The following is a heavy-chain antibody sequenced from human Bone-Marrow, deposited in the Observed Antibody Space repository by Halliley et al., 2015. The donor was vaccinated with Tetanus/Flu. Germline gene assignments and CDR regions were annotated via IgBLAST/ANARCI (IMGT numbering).Heavy chain of an antibody. D-gene: IGHD4-17*01. CDR1: GGSIINYS. CDR3: AGWNNPGDPPFDS. V-gene: IGHV4-59*01. Sequence: TLSLTCTVTGGSIINYSWSWMRQPPGKGLEWIGYIHHSGSTYYAPSLTSRVTISTDTPRNQFSLKLHSVTAADTAGYYCAGWNNPGDPPFDSWGQGTLVTVSS. CDR2: IHHSGST. J-gene: IGHJ4*02.